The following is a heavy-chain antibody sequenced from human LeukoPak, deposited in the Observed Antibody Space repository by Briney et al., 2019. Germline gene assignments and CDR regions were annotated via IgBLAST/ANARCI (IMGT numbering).Heavy chain of an antibody. CDR1: EFTFSSYG. V-gene: IGHV3-30*18. CDR3: AKGGVRGTAAAYFDY. D-gene: IGHD6-13*01. CDR2: ISYDGSNT. J-gene: IGHJ4*02. Sequence: GRSLRLSCAASEFTFSSYGMHWVRQAPGKGLEWVAVISYDGSNTYYADSVKGRFTISRENSKNTLYLQMNSLRAEDTAVYYCAKGGVRGTAAAYFDYWGQGTLVTVSS.